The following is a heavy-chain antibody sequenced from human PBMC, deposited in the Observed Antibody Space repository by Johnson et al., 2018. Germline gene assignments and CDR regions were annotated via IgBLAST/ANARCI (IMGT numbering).Heavy chain of an antibody. CDR1: GFTFSSYG. CDR2: ISYDGSNK. CDR3: AKTAGEWSYDDDEDV. Sequence: QVQLVESGGGVVQPGRSPRLSCAASGFTFSSYGMHWVRQAPGKGLAWVAVISYDGSNKYYADSVKGRCTISRDNSKNTLYLQMNSLRAEETAVYYCAKTAGEWSYDDDEDVWGKGTTVTGAS. J-gene: IGHJ6*04. V-gene: IGHV3-30*18. D-gene: IGHD3-3*01.